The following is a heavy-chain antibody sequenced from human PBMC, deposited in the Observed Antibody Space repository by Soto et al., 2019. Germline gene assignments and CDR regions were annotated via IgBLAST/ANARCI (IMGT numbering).Heavy chain of an antibody. V-gene: IGHV1-69*04. Sequence: GASVKVSYKASGGTFSSYTISWVRQAPGQGLEWMGRIIPILGIANYAQKFQGRVTITADKSTSTAYMELSSLRSEDTAVYYCAREKVADCTNGVCYTTDYYYYYMDVWGKGTTVTVSS. D-gene: IGHD2-8*01. CDR3: AREKVADCTNGVCYTTDYYYYYMDV. J-gene: IGHJ6*03. CDR2: IIPILGIA. CDR1: GGTFSSYT.